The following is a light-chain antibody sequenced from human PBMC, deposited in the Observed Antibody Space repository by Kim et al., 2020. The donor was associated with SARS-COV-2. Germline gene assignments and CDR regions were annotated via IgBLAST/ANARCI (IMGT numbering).Light chain of an antibody. CDR1: KLGDKY. CDR3: QAWDSSTAW. Sequence: SYELTQPPSVSVSPGQTASITCSGDKLGDKYACWYQQKPGQSPVLVIYQDSKRPSGIPERFSGSNSGNTATLTISGTQAMDGADYYCQAWDSSTAWIGGGTQLTVL. V-gene: IGLV3-1*01. J-gene: IGLJ2*01. CDR2: QDS.